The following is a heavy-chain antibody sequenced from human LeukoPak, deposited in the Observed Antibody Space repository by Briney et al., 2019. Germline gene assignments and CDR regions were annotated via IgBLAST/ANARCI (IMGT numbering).Heavy chain of an antibody. CDR1: GFTFRDYW. V-gene: IGHV3-7*01. CDR3: AKHKIAWRTFDC. D-gene: IGHD1/OR15-1a*01. CDR2: IKEDGSQI. Sequence: PGGSLRLSCVASGFTFRDYWMTWVRQAPGKGLEWVANIKEDGSQINHVDSVKGRFTISRHNAKNSLYLQMNSLRVDDTAVYYCAKHKIAWRTFDCWGQGTLVTVSS. J-gene: IGHJ4*02.